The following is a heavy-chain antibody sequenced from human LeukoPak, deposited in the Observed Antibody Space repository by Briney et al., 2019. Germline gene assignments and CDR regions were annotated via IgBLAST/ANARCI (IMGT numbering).Heavy chain of an antibody. Sequence: SQTLSLTCTVSGDSISSSTYYWGWIRQPPGKGLEWIGSIYYTGSTYYNPSLKSRVTIPVDTSKNQFSLKLSSLTATDTAVYYCARLAVEMATINYWGQGTLVTVSS. CDR2: IYYTGST. J-gene: IGHJ4*02. D-gene: IGHD5-24*01. V-gene: IGHV4-39*01. CDR1: GDSISSSTYY. CDR3: ARLAVEMATINY.